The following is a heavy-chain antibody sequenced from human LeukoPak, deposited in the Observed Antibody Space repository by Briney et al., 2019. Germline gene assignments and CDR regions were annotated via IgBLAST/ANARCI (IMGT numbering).Heavy chain of an antibody. D-gene: IGHD4-17*01. Sequence: ASVKVSCKASGYTFTDYYMHWVRQAPGQGLEWMGWINPNSGGTNYAQKFQGRVTMTRDTSISTAYMELSRLRSDDTAVYYCARGQTTVTTGDYWGQGTLVTVSS. CDR1: GYTFTDYY. J-gene: IGHJ4*02. V-gene: IGHV1-2*02. CDR2: INPNSGGT. CDR3: ARGQTTVTTGDY.